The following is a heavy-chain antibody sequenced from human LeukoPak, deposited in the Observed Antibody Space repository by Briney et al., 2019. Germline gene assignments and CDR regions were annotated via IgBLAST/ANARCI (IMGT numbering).Heavy chain of an antibody. D-gene: IGHD6-25*01. CDR3: ARESMIAAVYYFDY. J-gene: IGHJ4*02. CDR1: GGSISSYY. V-gene: IGHV4-4*07. Sequence: KPSETLSLTCTVSGGSISSYYWSWIRQPAGKGLEWIGRIYTSGSTNYNPSLKSRVTMSVDTSKNQFSLKLSSVTAADTAVYYCARESMIAAVYYFDYWGQGTLVTVSS. CDR2: IYTSGST.